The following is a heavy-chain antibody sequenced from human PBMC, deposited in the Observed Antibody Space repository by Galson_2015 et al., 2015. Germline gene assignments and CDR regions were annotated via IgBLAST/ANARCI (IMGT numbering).Heavy chain of an antibody. Sequence: SVKVSCKASGGTFSSYAISWVRQAPGQGLEWMGGIIPIFGTANYAQKFQGRVTITADKSTSTAYMELSSLRSEDTAVYYCARGSIVVVPAAMFVGPQYYYYYMDVWGKGTTVTVSS. D-gene: IGHD2-2*01. CDR3: ARGSIVVVPAAMFVGPQYYYYYMDV. J-gene: IGHJ6*03. V-gene: IGHV1-69*06. CDR1: GGTFSSYA. CDR2: IIPIFGTA.